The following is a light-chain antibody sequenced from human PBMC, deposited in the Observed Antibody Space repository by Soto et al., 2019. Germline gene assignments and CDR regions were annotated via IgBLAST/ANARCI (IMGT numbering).Light chain of an antibody. CDR3: LQHNTYPLS. CDR1: QGISSW. Sequence: DIQMTQSPSSLSASVGDRVTITCRASQGISSWLAWYQQKPGKAPKLLIYAASSLQSGVPSRFSGSGSGTESTLTISSLQPEDFGTYYCLQHNTYPLSFGGGTKVDIK. V-gene: IGKV1-12*01. J-gene: IGKJ4*01. CDR2: AAS.